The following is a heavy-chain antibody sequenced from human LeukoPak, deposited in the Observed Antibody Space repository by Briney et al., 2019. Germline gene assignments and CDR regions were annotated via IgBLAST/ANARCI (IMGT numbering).Heavy chain of an antibody. CDR2: FSGSNNYT. D-gene: IGHD6-13*01. CDR1: GFTFSNFA. Sequence: PGGSLRLSCAASGFTFSNFAMSWVRQAPGKGLEWVSAFSGSNNYTYYTDSMKGRFTISRDNSKNTLYLQMNSLRAEDTAVYYCAKGIAAGPLYYFDSWGQGTLVTVSS. J-gene: IGHJ4*02. V-gene: IGHV3-23*01. CDR3: AKGIAAGPLYYFDS.